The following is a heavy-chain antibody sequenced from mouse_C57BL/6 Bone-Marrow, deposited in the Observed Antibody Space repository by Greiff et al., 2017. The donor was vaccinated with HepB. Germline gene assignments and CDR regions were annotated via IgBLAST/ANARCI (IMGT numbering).Heavy chain of an antibody. Sequence: QVQLQQPGAELVKPGASVKLSCKASGYTFTSYWMHWVNQRPGQGLEWIGMIHPNSGSTNYNEKFKSKATLTVDKSSSTAYMQLSSLTSEDSAVYYCARTVVALYYFDYWGQGTTLTVSS. CDR3: ARTVVALYYFDY. CDR1: GYTFTSYW. D-gene: IGHD1-1*01. CDR2: IHPNSGST. J-gene: IGHJ2*01. V-gene: IGHV1-64*01.